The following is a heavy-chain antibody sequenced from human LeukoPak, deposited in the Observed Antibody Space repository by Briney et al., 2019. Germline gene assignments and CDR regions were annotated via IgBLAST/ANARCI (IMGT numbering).Heavy chain of an antibody. V-gene: IGHV3-23*01. Sequence: GGSLRLSCAASGFTFSSYAMSWVRQAPGKGLEWVSAISGSGGSTYYADSVKGRFTISRDNSKNTLYLQMNSLRAEDTAVCYCAKDRSGHYYDSSGYGYWGQGTLVTVSS. CDR2: ISGSGGST. CDR1: GFTFSSYA. D-gene: IGHD3-22*01. CDR3: AKDRSGHYYDSSGYGY. J-gene: IGHJ4*02.